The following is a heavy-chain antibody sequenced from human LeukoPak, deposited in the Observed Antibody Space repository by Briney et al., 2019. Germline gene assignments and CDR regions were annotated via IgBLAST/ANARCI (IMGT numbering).Heavy chain of an antibody. J-gene: IGHJ4*02. CDR3: ARGQFLYDSSGYYTF. D-gene: IGHD3-22*01. Sequence: SVKVSCKASGGPFSTYAISWVRQAPGQGPEWMGGIIPLFGTPTYAQKFQGRVTITTDESASTAYMELSSPRSEDTAVYYCARGQFLYDSSGYYTFWGQGTLVTVSS. CDR1: GGPFSTYA. CDR2: IIPLFGTP. V-gene: IGHV1-69*05.